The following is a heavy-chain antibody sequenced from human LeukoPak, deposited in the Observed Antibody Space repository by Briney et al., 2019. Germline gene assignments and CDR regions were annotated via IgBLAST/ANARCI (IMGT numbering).Heavy chain of an antibody. V-gene: IGHV3-53*01. CDR1: GFTVSSNS. CDR3: ARAPYDEWLLPEFDY. J-gene: IGHJ4*02. CDR2: IYSDNT. D-gene: IGHD3-22*01. Sequence: TGGSLRLSCTVSGFTVSSNSMSWVRQAPGKGLEWVSFIYSDNTHYSDSVKGRFTISRDNSKNTLYLQMNSLRAEDTAVYYCARAPYDEWLLPEFDYWGQGTLVTVSS.